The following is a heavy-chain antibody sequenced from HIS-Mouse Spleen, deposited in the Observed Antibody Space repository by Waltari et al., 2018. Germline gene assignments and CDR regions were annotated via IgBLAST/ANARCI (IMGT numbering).Heavy chain of an antibody. J-gene: IGHJ5*02. V-gene: IGHV1-2*02. CDR3: ARAAIGWTPRADP. Sequence: QVQLVQSGAEVKKPGASVKVSCMASGYPFTAYYMHWVRQAPGQGLAWMGWINPNSGGTNYAQKFQGRVTMTRDTSISTAYMELSRLRSDDTAVYYCARAAIGWTPRADPWGQGTLVTVSS. CDR1: GYPFTAYY. D-gene: IGHD6-19*01. CDR2: INPNSGGT.